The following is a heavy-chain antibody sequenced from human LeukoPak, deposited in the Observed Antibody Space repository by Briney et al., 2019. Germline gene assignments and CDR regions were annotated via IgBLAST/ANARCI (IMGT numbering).Heavy chain of an antibody. CDR3: ARGIGRTDFTPYWYFDL. V-gene: IGHV5-51*01. CDR1: GYSFTSYW. J-gene: IGHJ2*01. CDR2: IYPGDSDT. Sequence: GESLKISCKGSGYSFTSYWIDWVRQMPGKGLEWMGIIYPGDSDTRYSPSFQGQVTISADKSISTAYLQWSSLKASDTAMYYCARGIGRTDFTPYWYFDLWGRGTLVTVSS. D-gene: IGHD2-15*01.